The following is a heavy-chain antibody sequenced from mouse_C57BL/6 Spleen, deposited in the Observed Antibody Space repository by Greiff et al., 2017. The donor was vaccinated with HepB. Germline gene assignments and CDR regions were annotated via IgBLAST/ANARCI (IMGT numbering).Heavy chain of an antibody. CDR1: GYTFTDYN. CDR3: ARSLRWLLVYYFDY. Sequence: EVKLVESGPELVKPGASVKIPCKASGYTFTDYNMDWVKQSHGKSLEWIGDINPNNGGTIYNQKFKGKATLTVDKSSSTAYMELRSLTSEDTAVYYYARSLRWLLVYYFDYWGQGTTLTVSS. V-gene: IGHV1-18*01. J-gene: IGHJ2*01. D-gene: IGHD2-3*01. CDR2: INPNNGGT.